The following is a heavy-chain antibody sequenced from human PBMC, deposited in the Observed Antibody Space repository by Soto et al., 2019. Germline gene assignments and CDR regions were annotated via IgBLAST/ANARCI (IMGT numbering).Heavy chain of an antibody. CDR2: VIQSGSAT. J-gene: IGHJ4*02. V-gene: IGHV3-23*01. CDR3: VRDYYHVSGSSFDIPLDY. CDR1: GFTFSNYA. D-gene: IGHD3-10*01. Sequence: PGGSLGLSCAASGFTFSNYAMTWVRQAPGKGLEWVSTVIQSGSATFYADSVRGRFTISRDNSKNTLYLQLNSLRAEDTAVYHCVRDYYHVSGSSFDIPLDYWGQGTLVTVSS.